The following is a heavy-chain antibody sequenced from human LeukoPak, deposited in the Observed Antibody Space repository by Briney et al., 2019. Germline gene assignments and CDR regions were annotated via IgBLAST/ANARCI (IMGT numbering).Heavy chain of an antibody. CDR1: GFTFSNYA. CDR2: TSGSGGST. J-gene: IGHJ6*02. Sequence: GESLRLSCAASGFTFSNYAMNWVRHAPGKGLEWVSATSGSGGSTYYADSVKGRFTISRDNSKNTVYLQMNSLRAEDTAVYYCAKVLDYYYYGMDVWGQGTTVTVSS. V-gene: IGHV3-23*01. CDR3: AKVLDYYYYGMDV.